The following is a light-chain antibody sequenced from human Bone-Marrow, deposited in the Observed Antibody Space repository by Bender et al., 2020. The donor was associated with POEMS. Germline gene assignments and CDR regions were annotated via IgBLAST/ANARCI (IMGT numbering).Light chain of an antibody. CDR3: CSYADNSVWV. CDR1: SSDVGNYNR. J-gene: IGLJ3*02. V-gene: IGLV2-18*02. CDR2: EVN. Sequence: QSALTQPPSVSESPGQSVTISCTGTSSDVGNYNRVSWYQQPPGTAPKLIIYEVNNRPSGVPHRFSGSKSGNTASLTISGLQAEDEADFYCCSYADNSVWVFGGGTKLTVL.